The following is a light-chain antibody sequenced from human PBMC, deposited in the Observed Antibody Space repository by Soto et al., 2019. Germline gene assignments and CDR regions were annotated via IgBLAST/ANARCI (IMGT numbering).Light chain of an antibody. J-gene: IGKJ4*01. CDR2: GAS. CDR3: QQYGSSP. CDR1: RNFGTTY. Sequence: IVMTQSPSTLSLSPAERSTLSFRASRNFGTTYLAWYQQKPGQSPRLLIYGASSRATGIPDRFSGSVSGTDFTLTISRLEPEDFAVYYCQQYGSSPFGGGTKVDTK. V-gene: IGKV3-20*01.